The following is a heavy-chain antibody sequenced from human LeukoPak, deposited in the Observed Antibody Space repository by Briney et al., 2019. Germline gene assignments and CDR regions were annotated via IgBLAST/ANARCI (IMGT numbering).Heavy chain of an antibody. CDR3: ARDLHGHFDS. CDR1: GFRFSSYW. CDR2: IEQDGSEK. V-gene: IGHV3-7*05. J-gene: IGHJ4*02. Sequence: GGSLRLSCEVSGFRFSSYWMTWVRQAPGKGLEWVANIEQDGSEKYYVDSVKGRFTISRDNAKNSLSLQMNSLRAEDTAVYYRARDLHGHFDSWGQGTLATVSS. D-gene: IGHD5-24*01.